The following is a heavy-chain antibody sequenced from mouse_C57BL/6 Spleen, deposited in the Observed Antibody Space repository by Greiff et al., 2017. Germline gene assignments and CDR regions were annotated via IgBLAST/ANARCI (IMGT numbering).Heavy chain of an antibody. D-gene: IGHD1-1*01. J-gene: IGHJ3*01. Sequence: QVQLQQPGAELVKPGASVKMSCKASGYTFTSYWITWVKQRPGQGLECIGDIYPGSGSTNYNEKFKSKATLTVDTSSSTAYMQLSSLTSEDSAVYYCARGTTVVDWFAYWGQGTLVTVSA. V-gene: IGHV1-55*01. CDR1: GYTFTSYW. CDR2: IYPGSGST. CDR3: ARGTTVVDWFAY.